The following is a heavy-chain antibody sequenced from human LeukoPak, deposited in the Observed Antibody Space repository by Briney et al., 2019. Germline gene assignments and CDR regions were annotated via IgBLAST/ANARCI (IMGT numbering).Heavy chain of an antibody. CDR3: ARLSQTYGSGSPYYMDV. D-gene: IGHD3-10*01. V-gene: IGHV5-51*01. J-gene: IGHJ6*03. CDR2: IYPGDSDT. Sequence: GESLKISCKGSGYSFTSYWIGWVRQMPGKGLEWMGIIYPGDSDTRYSPSFQGQVTISADKSISTAYLQWSSLKASDTAMYYCARLSQTYGSGSPYYMDVWGKGTTVTVSS. CDR1: GYSFTSYW.